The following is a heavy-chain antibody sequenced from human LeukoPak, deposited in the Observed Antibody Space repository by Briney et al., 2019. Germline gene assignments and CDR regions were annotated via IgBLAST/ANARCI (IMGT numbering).Heavy chain of an antibody. CDR2: IYHSGST. CDR3: AREFLDGSGSYLAY. CDR1: GGSISSSNW. Sequence: SGTLSLTCAVSGGSISSSNWWSWVRQPPGKGLEWIGEIYHSGSTNYNPSLKSRVTISVDKSKNQFSLKLSSVTAADTAVHYCAREFLDGSGSYLAYWGQGTLVTVSS. J-gene: IGHJ4*02. V-gene: IGHV4-4*02. D-gene: IGHD3-10*01.